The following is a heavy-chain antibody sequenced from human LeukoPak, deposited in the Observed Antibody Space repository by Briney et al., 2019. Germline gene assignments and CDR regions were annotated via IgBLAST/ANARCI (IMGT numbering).Heavy chain of an antibody. CDR2: IIPILGIA. V-gene: IGHV1-69*04. Sequence: SVKVSRKASGGTFSSYAISWVRQAPGQGLEWMGRIIPILGIANYAQKFQGRVTITADKSTSTAYMELSSLRSEDTAVYYCATIVNSGGSHTNFDYWGQGTLVTVSS. D-gene: IGHD2-15*01. J-gene: IGHJ4*02. CDR1: GGTFSSYA. CDR3: ATIVNSGGSHTNFDY.